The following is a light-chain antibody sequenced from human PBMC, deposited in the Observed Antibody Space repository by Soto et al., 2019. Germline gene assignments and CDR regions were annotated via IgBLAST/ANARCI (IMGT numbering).Light chain of an antibody. J-gene: IGKJ1*01. CDR1: QTISGF. Sequence: DIPMTQSPSSLSAFVGDRVTITCRASQTISGFLNWYQQKPGKAPGLLIYSASTLQSGVPSRFSASGSGTEFTLTISSLQPEDFATYYCQQSYTTLGTFGQGTTVEIK. CDR3: QQSYTTLGT. CDR2: SAS. V-gene: IGKV1-39*01.